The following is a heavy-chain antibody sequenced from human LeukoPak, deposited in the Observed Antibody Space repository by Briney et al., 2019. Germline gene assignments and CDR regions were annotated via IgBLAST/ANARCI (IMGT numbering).Heavy chain of an antibody. D-gene: IGHD3-22*01. J-gene: IGHJ4*02. CDR3: ARGIVFDY. V-gene: IGHV4-30-4*01. CDR1: GVSISSGDYY. Sequence: MPSETLSLTSTVSGVSISSGDYYWSWIRQPPGKGLEGIGYIYYSGSTYYNPSLKSRVTISVDTSKNQFSLKLSSVTAADTAVYYCARGIVFDYWGQGTLVTVSS. CDR2: IYYSGST.